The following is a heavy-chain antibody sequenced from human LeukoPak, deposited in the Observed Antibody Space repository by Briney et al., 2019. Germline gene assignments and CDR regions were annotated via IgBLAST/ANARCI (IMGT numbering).Heavy chain of an antibody. CDR3: AKRKSSSWYGEVFDY. Sequence: GGSLRLSCAASGFTFSSYAMSWVRQAPGKGLEWVSAISGSGGSTYYADSVKGRFTISRDNSKNTLYLQMNSLRAEDTAVYYCAKRKSSSWYGEVFDYWGQGTLVTVSS. V-gene: IGHV3-23*01. CDR2: ISGSGGST. D-gene: IGHD6-13*01. J-gene: IGHJ4*02. CDR1: GFTFSSYA.